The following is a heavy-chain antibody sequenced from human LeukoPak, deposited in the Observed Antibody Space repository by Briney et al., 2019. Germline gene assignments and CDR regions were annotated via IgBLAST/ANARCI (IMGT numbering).Heavy chain of an antibody. V-gene: IGHV4-61*02. CDR3: ARRGDDCSSTSCYYYGGYNWFDP. J-gene: IGHJ5*02. CDR2: IYTSGTT. CDR1: GGSIRSGSNY. D-gene: IGHD2-2*01. Sequence: SETLSLTCTVSGGSIRSGSNYWTWIRQPAGKGLEWIGRIYTSGTTHYNPSLKSRVTISVDTSKNQFSLKLSSVTAADTAVYYCARRGDDCSSTSCYYYGGYNWFDPWGQGTLVTVSS.